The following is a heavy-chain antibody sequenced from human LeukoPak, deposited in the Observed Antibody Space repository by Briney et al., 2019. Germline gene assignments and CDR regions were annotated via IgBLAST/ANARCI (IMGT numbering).Heavy chain of an antibody. Sequence: GGSLRLSCAASKFTVSSTYMSWVRQAPGKGLEWVANIKQDGSEKYYVDSVKGRFTISRDNAKNSLYLQMNSLRAEDTAVYYCARDHTLWSGYYKLGAFDIWGQGTMVTVSS. J-gene: IGHJ3*02. CDR3: ARDHTLWSGYYKLGAFDI. CDR2: IKQDGSEK. CDR1: KFTVSSTY. D-gene: IGHD3-3*01. V-gene: IGHV3-7*01.